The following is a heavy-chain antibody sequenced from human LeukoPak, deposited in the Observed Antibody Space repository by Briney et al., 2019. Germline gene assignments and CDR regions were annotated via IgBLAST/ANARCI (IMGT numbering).Heavy chain of an antibody. CDR1: GYTFTSYV. D-gene: IGHD2-2*01. Sequence: ASVKVSCKASGYTFTSYVMHWVRQAPGQRLEWMGWINVGNGNTKYSQKFQGRVTITRDTSASTAYMELSSLRSEDTAVYYCARGNIVVVPPASVFDPWGQGTLVTVSS. CDR2: INVGNGNT. V-gene: IGHV1-3*01. CDR3: ARGNIVVVPPASVFDP. J-gene: IGHJ5*02.